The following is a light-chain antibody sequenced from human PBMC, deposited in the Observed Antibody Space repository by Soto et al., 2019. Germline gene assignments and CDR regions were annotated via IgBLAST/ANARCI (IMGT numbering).Light chain of an antibody. J-gene: IGKJ1*01. CDR1: QSVGGSC. V-gene: IGKV3-20*01. CDR2: GAS. Sequence: EIVLTQSPGTLPLSPGERATLSCRASQSVGGSCLAWYQQKPGQAPRLLIYGASIRATGIPDRFSGSGSGTDFTLTITRLEPEDFAVYYCQQYGSSPRTFGQGTKVDIK. CDR3: QQYGSSPRT.